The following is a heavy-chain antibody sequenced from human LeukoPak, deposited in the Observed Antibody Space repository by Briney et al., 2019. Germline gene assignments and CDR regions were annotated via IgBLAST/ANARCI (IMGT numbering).Heavy chain of an antibody. Sequence: GGSLRLSCAASGFTFDDYGMSWVRQAPGKGLEWVSGINWNGGSTGYADSAKGRFTISRDNAKNSLYLQMNSLRAEDTALYYCARGGVSSSWYSDAFDIWGQGTMVTVSS. V-gene: IGHV3-20*04. CDR3: ARGGVSSSWYSDAFDI. CDR1: GFTFDDYG. D-gene: IGHD6-13*01. J-gene: IGHJ3*02. CDR2: INWNGGST.